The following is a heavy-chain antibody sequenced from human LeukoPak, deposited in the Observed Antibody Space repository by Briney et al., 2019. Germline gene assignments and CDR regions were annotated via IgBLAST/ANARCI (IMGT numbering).Heavy chain of an antibody. Sequence: GGSLRLSCAASGFTFSSYWMNWARQAPGKGLEWVASINHNGNVNYYVDSVKGRFTISRDNAKNSLYLQMSNLRAEDTAVYFCARGGGAAAGTVVYYWGQGTLVTVSS. CDR1: GFTFSSYW. D-gene: IGHD6-13*01. CDR3: ARGGGAAAGTVVYY. CDR2: INHNGNVN. J-gene: IGHJ4*02. V-gene: IGHV3-7*03.